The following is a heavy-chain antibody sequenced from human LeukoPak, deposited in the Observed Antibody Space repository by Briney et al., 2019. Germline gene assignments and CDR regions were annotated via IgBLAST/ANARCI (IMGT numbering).Heavy chain of an antibody. CDR1: GGSISSNY. J-gene: IGHJ5*02. CDR3: AQRQGPTSGSYDYFDP. D-gene: IGHD1-26*01. CDR2: IHSSGYT. Sequence: PETLSLTCTVSGGSISSNYWAWIRQPPGQGLEWIAYIHSSGYTNYNPSLRSRVTISVDTSKNEFSLKVTSVTAADTAVYYCAQRQGPTSGSYDYFDPWGQGTLVTVSS. V-gene: IGHV4-4*09.